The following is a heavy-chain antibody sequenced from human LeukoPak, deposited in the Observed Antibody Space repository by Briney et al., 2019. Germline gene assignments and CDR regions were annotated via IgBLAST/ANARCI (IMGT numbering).Heavy chain of an antibody. Sequence: ASVKVSCKVSGYTLTELSMHWVRQAPGQGLEWMGWINPNSGGTNYAQKFQGWVTMTRDTSISTAYMELSRLRSDDTAVYYCAGGAAYCGGDCLVYWGQGTLVTVSS. J-gene: IGHJ4*02. CDR1: GYTLTELS. D-gene: IGHD2-21*01. CDR2: INPNSGGT. V-gene: IGHV1-2*04. CDR3: AGGAAYCGGDCLVY.